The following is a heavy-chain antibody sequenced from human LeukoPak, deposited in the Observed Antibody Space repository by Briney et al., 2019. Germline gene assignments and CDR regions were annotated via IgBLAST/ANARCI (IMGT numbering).Heavy chain of an antibody. CDR2: IYYSGST. V-gene: IGHV4-39*07. Sequence: SETLSLTCTVSGGSISSSSYYWGWIRQPPGKGLEWIGSIYYSGSTYYNPSLKSRVTISVDTSKNQFSLKLSSVTAADTAVYYCARGPIRGYVDVWGKGTTVTASS. CDR3: ARGPIRGYVDV. D-gene: IGHD3-9*01. CDR1: GGSISSSSYY. J-gene: IGHJ6*03.